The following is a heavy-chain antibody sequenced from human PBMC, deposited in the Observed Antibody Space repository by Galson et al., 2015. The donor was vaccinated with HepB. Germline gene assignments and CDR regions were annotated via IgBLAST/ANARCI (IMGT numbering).Heavy chain of an antibody. D-gene: IGHD6-19*01. Sequence: SLRLSCAASGFTVSSNYMSWVRQAPGKGLEWVSVIYSGGSTYYADSVKGRFTISRDNSKNTLYLQMNSLRAEDTAVYYCARGLGSSGHIWFNDYWGQGTLVTVAS. CDR2: IYSGGST. J-gene: IGHJ4*02. CDR3: ARGLGSSGHIWFNDY. V-gene: IGHV3-53*01. CDR1: GFTVSSNY.